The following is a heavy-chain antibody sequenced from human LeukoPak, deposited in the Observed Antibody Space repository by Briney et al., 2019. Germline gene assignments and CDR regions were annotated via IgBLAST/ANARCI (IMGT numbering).Heavy chain of an antibody. CDR3: ARVPTGSPDAFDI. CDR2: INHSGST. D-gene: IGHD2-15*01. V-gene: IGHV4-34*01. J-gene: IGHJ3*02. CDR1: GGSSSGYY. Sequence: PSETLSLTCAVYGGSSSGYYWSWIRQPPGKGLEWIGEINHSGSTNYNPSLKSRVTISVDTSKNQFSLKLSSVTAADTAVYYCARVPTGSPDAFDIWGQGTMVTVSS.